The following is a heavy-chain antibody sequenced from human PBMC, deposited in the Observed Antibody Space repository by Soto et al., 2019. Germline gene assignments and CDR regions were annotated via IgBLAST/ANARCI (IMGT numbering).Heavy chain of an antibody. D-gene: IGHD3-16*01. CDR3: SKDRLAGGFYY. CDR1: GFTFSNYA. CDR2: VSAPAGTT. Sequence: GGSLRLSCAASGFTFSNYAMSWVRQAPGKGLEWVSLVSAPAGTTYYTDSVKGRFTISRDNSRNPVYLQMNSLRADDTAVYYCSKDRLAGGFYYWGQGTLVTGSS. J-gene: IGHJ4*02. V-gene: IGHV3-23*01.